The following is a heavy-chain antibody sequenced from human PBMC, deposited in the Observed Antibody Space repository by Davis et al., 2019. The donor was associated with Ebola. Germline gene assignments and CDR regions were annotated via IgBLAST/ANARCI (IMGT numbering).Heavy chain of an antibody. CDR2: ISSSSSTI. D-gene: IGHD3-22*01. Sequence: GGSLRLSCAASGFTFSDYYMSWIRQAPGKGLEWVSYISSSSSTIYYADSVKGRFTISRDNAKNSLYLQMNSLRDEDTAVYYCARETSTGWLAQGYWGQGTLVTVSS. V-gene: IGHV3-11*04. CDR3: ARETSTGWLAQGY. J-gene: IGHJ4*02. CDR1: GFTFSDYY.